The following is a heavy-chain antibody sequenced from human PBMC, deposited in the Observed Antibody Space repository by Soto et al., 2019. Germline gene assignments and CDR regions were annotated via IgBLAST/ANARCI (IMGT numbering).Heavy chain of an antibody. V-gene: IGHV1-2*04. CDR1: GYTFTDYY. D-gene: IGHD3-3*01. Sequence: ASVKVSCKASGYTFTDYYMHWVRQAPGQGLEWMGWINPNSGGTSYAQKFQGWVTMTRDTSISTAYMELSRLRSDDTAVYYCVRDRRFALLLYAFDIWGQGTMFTVSS. CDR3: VRDRRFALLLYAFDI. CDR2: INPNSGGT. J-gene: IGHJ3*02.